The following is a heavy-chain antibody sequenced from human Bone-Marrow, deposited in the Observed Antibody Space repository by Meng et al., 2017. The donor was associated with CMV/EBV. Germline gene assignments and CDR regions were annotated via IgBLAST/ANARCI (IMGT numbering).Heavy chain of an antibody. V-gene: IGHV3-23*01. CDR3: TKVSLGGGWYFAY. Sequence: SGIKVVNYAMRWVPQAPGKGLAWVSSFSGSAAGTYYADSVTGRFIISRDISQNTVYLQMNNLRAEDTAIYYCTKVSLGGGWYFAYWGQGTLVTVSS. D-gene: IGHD6-19*01. CDR1: GIKVVNYA. J-gene: IGHJ4*02. CDR2: FSGSAAGT.